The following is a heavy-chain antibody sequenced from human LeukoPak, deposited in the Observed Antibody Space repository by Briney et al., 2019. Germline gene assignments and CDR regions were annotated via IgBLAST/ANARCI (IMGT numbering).Heavy chain of an antibody. J-gene: IGHJ4*02. CDR3: ASFNWASLDY. V-gene: IGHV4-59*01. CDR2: IYYSGST. Sequence: SETLSLTCTVSGGSISSYYWSWIRQPPGKGLEWIGYIYYSGSTNYNPSLKSRVTISVDTSKNQFSLKLSSVTAADTAVYYCASFNWASLDYWGQGTLVTVSS. D-gene: IGHD7-27*01. CDR1: GGSISSYY.